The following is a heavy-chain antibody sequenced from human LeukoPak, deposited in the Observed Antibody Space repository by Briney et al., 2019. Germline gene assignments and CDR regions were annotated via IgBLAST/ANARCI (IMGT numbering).Heavy chain of an antibody. CDR3: ARVCRDGYNQLDAFDI. Sequence: TPSETLSLTCTGSGGSISSYYWSWIRQPPGKGLEWIGYIYYSGSTNYNPSLKSRVTISVDTSKNQFSLKLSSVTAADTAVYYCARVCRDGYNQLDAFDIWGQGTMVTVSS. CDR1: GGSISSYY. D-gene: IGHD5-24*01. V-gene: IGHV4-59*01. CDR2: IYYSGST. J-gene: IGHJ3*02.